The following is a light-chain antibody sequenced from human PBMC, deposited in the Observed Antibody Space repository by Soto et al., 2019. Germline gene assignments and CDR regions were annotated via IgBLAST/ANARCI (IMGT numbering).Light chain of an antibody. CDR3: QQYGSSPLT. Sequence: EIVLTQSPGTLSLSPGERATLSCRASQSLGDSNLAWHQQKVGQAPSLLMYGASTRGAGIPDRFSGSGSGTDFTLTISRLEPEDFAVYYCQQYGSSPLTFGGGTKVEIK. V-gene: IGKV3-20*01. CDR2: GAS. CDR1: QSLGDSN. J-gene: IGKJ4*01.